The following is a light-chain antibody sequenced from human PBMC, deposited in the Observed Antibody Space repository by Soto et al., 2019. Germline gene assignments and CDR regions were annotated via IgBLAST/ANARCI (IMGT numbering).Light chain of an antibody. Sequence: QSVLTQPPSASGTPGQRVTISCSGSSSNIGSNYVCWYQQLPGTAPKLLIYNNDQRPSGVPDRFSGSKSGTSASLAISGLRSEDEADYYCCCFAGSNTYIFGGGTKLTVL. V-gene: IGLV1-47*02. J-gene: IGLJ2*01. CDR2: NND. CDR3: CCFAGSNTYI. CDR1: SSNIGSNY.